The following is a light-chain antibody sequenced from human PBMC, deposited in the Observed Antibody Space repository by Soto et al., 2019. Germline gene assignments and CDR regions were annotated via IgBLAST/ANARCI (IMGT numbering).Light chain of an antibody. CDR2: DVS. V-gene: IGLV2-14*01. J-gene: IGLJ1*01. CDR3: SSYTSSSTPV. Sequence: QSVLTQPASVSGSPGQSITISCTGTSSDVGGYNYVSWYQQYPGKVPKLMIYDVSNRPSGISNRFSGSKSGNTASLTISGLQAEDKADYYCSSYTSSSTPVFGTGTKVTVL. CDR1: SSDVGGYNY.